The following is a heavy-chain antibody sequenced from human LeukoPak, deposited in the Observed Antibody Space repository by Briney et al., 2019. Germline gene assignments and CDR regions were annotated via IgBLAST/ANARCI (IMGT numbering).Heavy chain of an antibody. D-gene: IGHD6-19*01. Sequence: PGGSLRLSCAASGFTFSSYSMNWVRQAPGKGLEWVSSISSSSSYIYYADSVKGRFIISRDNAKNSLYLQMNSLRAEDTAVYYCAIPGIAVAGSREYWGQGTLVTVSS. CDR2: ISSSSSYI. J-gene: IGHJ4*02. CDR3: AIPGIAVAGSREY. V-gene: IGHV3-21*01. CDR1: GFTFSSYS.